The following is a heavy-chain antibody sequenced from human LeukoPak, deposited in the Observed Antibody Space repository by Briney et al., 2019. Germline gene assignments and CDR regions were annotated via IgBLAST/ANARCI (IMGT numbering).Heavy chain of an antibody. CDR1: GFTFSSYG. J-gene: IGHJ3*02. Sequence: PGGSLRLSCVASGFTFSSYGMYWVRQAPGEGLEWVAVIWYDGSNKYYADSVKGRFTISRDNSKNTLYLQMNSLRAEDTAVYYCARVLCSGGTCLDAFDIWGQGTMVTVSS. V-gene: IGHV3-33*01. D-gene: IGHD2-15*01. CDR2: IWYDGSNK. CDR3: ARVLCSGGTCLDAFDI.